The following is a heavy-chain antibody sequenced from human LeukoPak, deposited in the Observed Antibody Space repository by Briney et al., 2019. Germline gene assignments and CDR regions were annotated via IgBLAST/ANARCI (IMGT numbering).Heavy chain of an antibody. V-gene: IGHV3-23*01. CDR3: AKDRDFYYFDY. CDR2: ISVSGSGGST. Sequence: GGSLRLSCAASGFTFSTYAVNWVRQAPGKGLEWVSTISVSGSGGSTFYADSVKGRFTISRDNSKNTLYLQMSSLRAEDTAVYYCAKDRDFYYFDYWGQGTLVTVSS. D-gene: IGHD2/OR15-2a*01. CDR1: GFTFSTYA. J-gene: IGHJ4*02.